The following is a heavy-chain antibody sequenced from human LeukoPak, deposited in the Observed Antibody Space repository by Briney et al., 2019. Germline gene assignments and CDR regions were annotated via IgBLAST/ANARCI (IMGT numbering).Heavy chain of an antibody. Sequence: SETLSLTCAVYGGSFSGYNWNWIRQPPGKGLEWIGEINHSGSTNYNPSLKSRVTISVDTFKNQFSLKLSSVTAADTAVYYCARGGDSSGYYYYWGQGTLVTVSS. D-gene: IGHD3-22*01. V-gene: IGHV4-34*01. CDR1: GGSFSGYN. J-gene: IGHJ4*02. CDR2: INHSGST. CDR3: ARGGDSSGYYYY.